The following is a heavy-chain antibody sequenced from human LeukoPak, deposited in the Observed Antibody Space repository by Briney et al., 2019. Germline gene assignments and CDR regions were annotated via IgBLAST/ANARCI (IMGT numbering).Heavy chain of an antibody. D-gene: IGHD6-6*01. Sequence: TSETLSLTCTVSGGSISSYYWSWIRQPPGKGLEWIGYIYYSGSTNYNPSLKSRVTISVDTSKNQFSLKLSSVTAADTAVYYCARHQGPPYSSSRTEYFQHWDQGTLVTVSS. V-gene: IGHV4-59*08. CDR1: GGSISSYY. J-gene: IGHJ1*01. CDR3: ARHQGPPYSSSRTEYFQH. CDR2: IYYSGST.